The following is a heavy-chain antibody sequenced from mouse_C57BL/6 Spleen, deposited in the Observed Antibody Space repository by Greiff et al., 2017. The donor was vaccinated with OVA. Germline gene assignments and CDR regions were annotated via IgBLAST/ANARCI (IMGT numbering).Heavy chain of an antibody. CDR2: ISSGSSTI. V-gene: IGHV5-17*01. D-gene: IGHD1-1*01. CDR1: GFTFSDYG. CDR3: ARNYYGSSYGSYAMDY. Sequence: EVNVVESGGGLVKPGGSLKLSCAASGFTFSDYGMHWVRQAPETGLEWVAYISSGSSTIYYADTVKGRFTISRDNAKNTLFLQMTSLRSEDTAMYYCARNYYGSSYGSYAMDYWGQGTSVTVSS. J-gene: IGHJ4*01.